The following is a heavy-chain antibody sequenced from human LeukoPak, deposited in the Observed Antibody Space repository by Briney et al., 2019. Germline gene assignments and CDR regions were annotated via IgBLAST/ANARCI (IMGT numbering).Heavy chain of an antibody. Sequence: GGSLRLSCAASGFTVSSNYMSWVRQAPGKGLEWVSVIYSGGSTYYADSVKGRFTISRDNSKNTLYLQMNSLRAEDTAVYYCARLNSGWYGSLDYWGQGTLVTVSS. CDR1: GFTVSSNY. J-gene: IGHJ4*02. CDR3: ARLNSGWYGSLDY. D-gene: IGHD6-19*01. V-gene: IGHV3-66*01. CDR2: IYSGGST.